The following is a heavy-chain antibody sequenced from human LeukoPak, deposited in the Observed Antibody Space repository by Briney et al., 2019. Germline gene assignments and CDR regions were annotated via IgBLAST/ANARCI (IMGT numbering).Heavy chain of an antibody. CDR3: AVIRYSFGYFLMDY. Sequence: GGSLKLSCAASGFILRGSAIHWVRQASGKGLEWVGRIRSKANRYATVYGASVKGRFTISRDDSKNTAYLQMNSLKTEDTAVYYCAVIRYSFGYFLMDYWGQGTLVTVSS. D-gene: IGHD3-22*01. V-gene: IGHV3-73*01. CDR2: IRSKANRYAT. CDR1: GFILRGSA. J-gene: IGHJ4*02.